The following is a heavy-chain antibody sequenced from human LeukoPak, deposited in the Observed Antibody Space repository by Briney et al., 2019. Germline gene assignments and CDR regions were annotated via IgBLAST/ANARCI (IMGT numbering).Heavy chain of an antibody. Sequence: GGSLRLSCAASGFTFSSYGMNWLRQAPGKGLEWVSSISSSSSYIYYADSVKGRFTISRDNAKNSLYLQMNSLRAEDTAVYYCARVNSSSWLYYYYGMDVWGQGTTVTVSS. CDR2: ISSSSSYI. CDR1: GFTFSSYG. D-gene: IGHD6-13*01. J-gene: IGHJ6*02. CDR3: ARVNSSSWLYYYYGMDV. V-gene: IGHV3-21*01.